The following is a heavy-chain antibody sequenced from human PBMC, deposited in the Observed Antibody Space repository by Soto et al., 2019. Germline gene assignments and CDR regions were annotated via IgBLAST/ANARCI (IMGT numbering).Heavy chain of an antibody. V-gene: IGHV4-4*07. CDR2: VSTNGAT. Sequence: SETLSLTCTVSDGFIISYYWNWIRQPAGKGLEWIGRVSTNGATNYNPSLESRVTMSVDTSKNQFSLKLTSVTAADTAVYFCARADYEILTGSYAMDVWGQGTTVTVSS. J-gene: IGHJ6*02. CDR1: DGFIISYY. D-gene: IGHD3-9*01. CDR3: ARADYEILTGSYAMDV.